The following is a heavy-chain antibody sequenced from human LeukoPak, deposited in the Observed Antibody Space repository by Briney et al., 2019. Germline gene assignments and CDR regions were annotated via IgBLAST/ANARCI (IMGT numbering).Heavy chain of an antibody. CDR3: ARVGGWLLPDY. J-gene: IGHJ4*02. Sequence: SETLSLTCTVSGGPISSYYWSWIRQPPGKGLEWIGYIYYSGSTNYNPSLKSRVTISVDTSKNQFSLKLSSVTAADTAVYYCARVGGWLLPDYWGQGTLVTVSS. V-gene: IGHV4-59*01. CDR2: IYYSGST. CDR1: GGPISSYY. D-gene: IGHD3-22*01.